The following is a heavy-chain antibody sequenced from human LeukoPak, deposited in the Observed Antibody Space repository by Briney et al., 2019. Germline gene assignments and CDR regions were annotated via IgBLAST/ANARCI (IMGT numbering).Heavy chain of an antibody. J-gene: IGHJ4*02. CDR2: IYYSGST. CDR3: ARGRSITMVRGVIITPRASIRYFDY. Sequence: SETLSLTCTVSGGSVSSGSYYWSWIRQPPGKGLEWIEYIYYSGSTNYNPSLKSRVTISVDTSKNQFSLKLSSVTAADTAVYYCARGRSITMVRGVIITPRASIRYFDYWGQGTLVTVSS. CDR1: GGSVSSGSYY. D-gene: IGHD3-10*01. V-gene: IGHV4-61*01.